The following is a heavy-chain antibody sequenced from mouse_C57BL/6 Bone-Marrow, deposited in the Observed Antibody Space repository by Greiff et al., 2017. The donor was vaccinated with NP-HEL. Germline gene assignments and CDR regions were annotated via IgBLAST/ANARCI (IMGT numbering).Heavy chain of an antibody. J-gene: IGHJ4*01. CDR1: GYTFTDYE. CDR3: TRSSGYGSYYAMDY. V-gene: IGHV1-15*01. CDR2: IDPETGGT. D-gene: IGHD1-2*01. Sequence: QVQLKQSGAELVRPGASVTLSCKASGYTFTDYEMHWVKQTPVHGLEWIGAIDPETGGTAYNQKFKGKAILTADKSSSTAYMELRSLTSEDSAVYYCTRSSGYGSYYAMDYWGQGTSVTVSS.